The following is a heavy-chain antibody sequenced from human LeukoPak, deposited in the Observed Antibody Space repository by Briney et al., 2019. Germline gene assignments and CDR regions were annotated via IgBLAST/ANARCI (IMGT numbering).Heavy chain of an antibody. CDR3: ARGYCSGGSCYSFDY. Sequence: SETLSLTCTVSGGSISTYYWSWIRQPPGKGLEWIGYIYYSGSTNYNPSLKSRVTISVDTSKNQFSLKLSSVTAADTAVYYCARGYCSGGSCYSFDYWGQGTLVTVSS. J-gene: IGHJ4*02. D-gene: IGHD2-15*01. CDR2: IYYSGST. V-gene: IGHV4-59*01. CDR1: GGSISTYY.